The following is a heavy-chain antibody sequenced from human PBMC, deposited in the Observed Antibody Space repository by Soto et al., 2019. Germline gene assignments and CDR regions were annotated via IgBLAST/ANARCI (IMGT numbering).Heavy chain of an antibody. CDR1: GFTFGDYA. CDR3: TRVLGYCRSTSCYRVGYFDY. CDR2: IRSKAYGGTT. D-gene: IGHD2-2*02. Sequence: GGSLRLSCTASGFTFGDYAMSWFRQAPGKGLEWVGFIRSKAYGGTTEYAASVKGRFTISRDDSKSIAYLQMNSLKTEDTAVYYCTRVLGYCRSTSCYRVGYFDYWGQGTLVTVSS. V-gene: IGHV3-49*03. J-gene: IGHJ4*02.